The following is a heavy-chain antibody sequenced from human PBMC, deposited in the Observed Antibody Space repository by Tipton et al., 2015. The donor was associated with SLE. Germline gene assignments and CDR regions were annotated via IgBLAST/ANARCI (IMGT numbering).Heavy chain of an antibody. D-gene: IGHD2-8*01. CDR2: TNSDGSST. CDR1: GFTFSSYW. J-gene: IGHJ5*01. Sequence: SLRLSCAASGFTFSSYWMHWVRQAPGKGLVWVSRTNSDGSSTIYADSVKGRFTISTDNAKNTLYLQMSSLRAEDTAVYYCARHLGTYCADGVCPPGYRGNNWCDSWGPGTLVTVSS. V-gene: IGHV3-74*01. CDR3: ARHLGTYCADGVCPPGYRGNNWCDS.